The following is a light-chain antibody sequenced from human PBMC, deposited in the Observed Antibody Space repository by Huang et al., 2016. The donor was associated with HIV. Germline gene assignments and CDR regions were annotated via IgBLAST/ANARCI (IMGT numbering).Light chain of an antibody. CDR2: LGA. CDR3: MQALQTPYT. CDR1: LNLLHNNGQDY. Sequence: EIVMTQSPLSLSVTAAEPASISCRSSLNLLHNNGQDYLDWYLQKPGQYQQLLIYLGAYRACGVPDRFNGSGSGTEFSLEISRVEAEDVGVYYCMQALQTPYTFGQGTKLEI. J-gene: IGKJ2*01. V-gene: IGKV2-28*01.